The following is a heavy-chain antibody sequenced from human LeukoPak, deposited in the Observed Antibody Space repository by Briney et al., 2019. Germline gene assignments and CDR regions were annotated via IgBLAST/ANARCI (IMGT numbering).Heavy chain of an antibody. D-gene: IGHD5-12*01. CDR2: IHYSGST. CDR3: ARVRSYSGYDTHFDY. V-gene: IGHV4-59*01. J-gene: IGHJ4*02. CDR1: GGSINSYY. Sequence: PSETLSLTCTVSGGSINSYYRSWIRQPPGKGLEWVGQIHYSGSTNYNPSLKSRVTISVDTSKNQFSLKLSSVTAADTAVYYCARVRSYSGYDTHFDYWGQGTLVTVSS.